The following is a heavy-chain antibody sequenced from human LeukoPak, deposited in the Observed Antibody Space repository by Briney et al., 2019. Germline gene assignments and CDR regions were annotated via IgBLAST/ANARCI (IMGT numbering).Heavy chain of an antibody. D-gene: IGHD2/OR15-2a*01. J-gene: IGHJ6*03. CDR2: IIPIFGTA. V-gene: IGHV1-69*06. Sequence: GSSVKVSCKASGGTFSSYAISWVRQAPGQGLGWMGGIIPIFGTANYAQKFQGRVTITADKSTSTDYMELSSLRSEDTAVYYCARTTDYYYYYMDVWGKGTTVTVSS. CDR3: ARTTDYYYYYMDV. CDR1: GGTFSSYA.